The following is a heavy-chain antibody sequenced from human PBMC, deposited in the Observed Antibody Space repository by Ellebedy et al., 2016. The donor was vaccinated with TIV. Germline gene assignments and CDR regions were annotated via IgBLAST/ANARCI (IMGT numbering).Heavy chain of an antibody. CDR3: ARGIEQWLTY. Sequence: SETLSLTXTVSGASINSGPYYWNWIRQHPGKGLEWIGYIYSGGSTYYSPSLKSRVTISLDTSKNQFSLKLTSVTAADTAVYYCARGIEQWLTYWGQGTLVTVSS. CDR1: GASINSGPYY. D-gene: IGHD6-19*01. V-gene: IGHV4-31*03. J-gene: IGHJ4*02. CDR2: IYSGGST.